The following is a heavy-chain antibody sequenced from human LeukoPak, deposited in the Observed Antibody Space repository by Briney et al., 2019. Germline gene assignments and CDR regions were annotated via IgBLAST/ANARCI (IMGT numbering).Heavy chain of an antibody. Sequence: PGGSLRLSCAASGFTFSSNGMSWVRQAPGKGLEWVSGISVSGGITFYADSVKGRFTISRDNSKNTLYLQMNSLRGEDTAVYYFAKTGSTVTTLNWFDPWGQGTLVTVSS. CDR2: ISVSGGIT. D-gene: IGHD4-17*01. CDR1: GFTFSSNG. CDR3: AKTGSTVTTLNWFDP. J-gene: IGHJ5*02. V-gene: IGHV3-23*01.